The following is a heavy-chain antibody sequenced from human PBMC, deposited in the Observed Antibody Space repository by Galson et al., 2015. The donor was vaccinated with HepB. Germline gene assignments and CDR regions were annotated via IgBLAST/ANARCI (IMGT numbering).Heavy chain of an antibody. Sequence: SLRLSCAASGFMFDDYGMSWVRQAPGKGLEWVSGINWNGGSTGYADSVKGRFTISRDNAKNSLYLQMNSLRAEDTALYYCARGQRPGKYFYYGMDVWGQGTTVTVSS. CDR2: INWNGGST. V-gene: IGHV3-20*04. CDR3: ARGQRPGKYFYYGMDV. J-gene: IGHJ6*02. CDR1: GFMFDDYG.